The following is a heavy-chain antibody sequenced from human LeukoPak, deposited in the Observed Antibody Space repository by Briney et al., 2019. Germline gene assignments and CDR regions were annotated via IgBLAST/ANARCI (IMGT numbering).Heavy chain of an antibody. D-gene: IGHD3-22*01. CDR3: ARDPSYYCDSSGYPDY. V-gene: IGHV3-33*01. Sequence: GGSLRLSCAASGFTFSSYGMHWVRQAPGKGLEWVAVIWYDGSNKYYADSVKGRFTISRDNSKNTLYLQMNSLRAEDTAVYYCARDPSYYCDSSGYPDYWGQGTLVTVSS. J-gene: IGHJ4*02. CDR1: GFTFSSYG. CDR2: IWYDGSNK.